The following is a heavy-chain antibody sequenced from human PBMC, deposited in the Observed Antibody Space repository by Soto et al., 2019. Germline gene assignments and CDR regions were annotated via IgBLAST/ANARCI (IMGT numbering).Heavy chain of an antibody. D-gene: IGHD4-17*01. CDR3: ARLTDYGDYEYFDY. Sequence: ASVKVSCKASGYTFTSDAISWVRQAPGQGLEWMGWISAYNGSTNYAQKLQGRVTMTTDTSTSTAYMELRSLRSDDTAVYYCARLTDYGDYEYFDYWGQGTMVTVSS. CDR2: ISAYNGST. CDR1: GYTFTSDA. V-gene: IGHV1-18*01. J-gene: IGHJ4*03.